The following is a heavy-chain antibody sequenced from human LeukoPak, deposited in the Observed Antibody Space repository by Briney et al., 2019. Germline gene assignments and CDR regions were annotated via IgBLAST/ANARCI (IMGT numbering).Heavy chain of an antibody. D-gene: IGHD4-17*01. Sequence: SETLSLTCTVSGDSISSSSSYWGWIRQPPGKGLEWIGYIYYSGSTNYNPSLKSRVTISVDTSKNQFSLKLSSVTAADTAVYYCARGGAAYYFDYWGQGTLVTVSS. J-gene: IGHJ4*02. CDR3: ARGGAAYYFDY. V-gene: IGHV4-61*05. CDR1: GDSISSSSSY. CDR2: IYYSGST.